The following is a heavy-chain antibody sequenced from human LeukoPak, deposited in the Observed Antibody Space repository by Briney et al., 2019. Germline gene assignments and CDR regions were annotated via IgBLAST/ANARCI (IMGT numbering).Heavy chain of an antibody. CDR1: GGSISSNNW. J-gene: IGHJ3*02. V-gene: IGHV4-4*02. Sequence: SETLSLTCAVSGGSISSNNWWSWVRQPPGKGLEWIGEIYHSGSTNYNPSLKSRVTISVDKSKNQFSLKLSSVTAADAAVYYCASRIIMTVGNSAFDIWGQGTIVTVSS. D-gene: IGHD3-22*01. CDR2: IYHSGST. CDR3: ASRIIMTVGNSAFDI.